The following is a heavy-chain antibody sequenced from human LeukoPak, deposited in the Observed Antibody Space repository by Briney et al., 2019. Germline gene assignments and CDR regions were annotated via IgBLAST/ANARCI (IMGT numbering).Heavy chain of an antibody. Sequence: ASVKVSCKACGYTFTSYGISWVRQAPGQGLEWMGWISAYNGNTNYAQKLQGRVTMTTDTSTSTAYMELRSLRSDDTAVYYCARTECSSTSCYIYFDYWGQGTLVTVSS. CDR1: GYTFTSYG. CDR3: ARTECSSTSCYIYFDY. D-gene: IGHD2-2*02. CDR2: ISAYNGNT. J-gene: IGHJ4*02. V-gene: IGHV1-18*01.